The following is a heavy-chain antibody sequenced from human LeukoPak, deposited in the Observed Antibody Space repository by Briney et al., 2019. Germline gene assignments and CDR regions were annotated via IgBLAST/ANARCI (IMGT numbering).Heavy chain of an antibody. V-gene: IGHV1-69*13. CDR1: GYTFTSYG. CDR3: ARAGVSYDSSGYYDY. D-gene: IGHD3-22*01. J-gene: IGHJ4*02. Sequence: SVKVSCKASGYTFTSYGISWVRQAPGQGLERMGGIIPIFGTANYAQKFQGRVTITADESTSTAYMELSSLRSEDTAVYYCARAGVSYDSSGYYDYWGQGTLVTVSS. CDR2: IIPIFGTA.